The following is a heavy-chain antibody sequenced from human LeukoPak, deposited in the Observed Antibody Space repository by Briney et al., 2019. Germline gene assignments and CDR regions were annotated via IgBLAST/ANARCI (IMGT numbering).Heavy chain of an antibody. J-gene: IGHJ4*02. V-gene: IGHV3-73*01. CDR2: IRSKSNSYAT. D-gene: IGHD4-23*01. Sequence: GGSLRLSCAASGFTFSSYGMHWVRQASGKGLEWLGHIRSKSNSYATLYAASVKGRFTISRDDSKNTAYLQMNSVKTEDTAVYYCTTVVAVNFDSWGQGTLVTVSS. CDR3: TTVVAVNFDS. CDR1: GFTFSSYG.